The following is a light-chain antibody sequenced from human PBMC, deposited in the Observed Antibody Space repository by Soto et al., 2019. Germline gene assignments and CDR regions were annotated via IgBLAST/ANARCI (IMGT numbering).Light chain of an antibody. CDR3: QQSYSTPLT. V-gene: IGKV1-39*01. J-gene: IGKJ1*01. Sequence: DIQMTQSPSSPSASVGDRVTITCRASQSISSYLNWYQQKPGKAPKLLIYAASSLQSGVPSRFSGSGSGTDFTLTISSLQPEDFATYYCQQSYSTPLTFGKGTKVEIK. CDR1: QSISSY. CDR2: AAS.